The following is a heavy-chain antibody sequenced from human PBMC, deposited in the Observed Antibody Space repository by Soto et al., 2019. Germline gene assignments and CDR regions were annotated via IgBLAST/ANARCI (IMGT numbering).Heavy chain of an antibody. CDR3: ARGGEGTANHWLDP. CDR1: GCDFSDSY. J-gene: IGHJ5*02. Sequence: GGSLRLSCVASGCDFSDSYMSWVRQAQGKGLEWLSYISRSGDTIYYADSVRGRFTISRDNAKKSLYLQMNSLRADDAAIYFCARGGEGTANHWLDPWGQGTLVTVSS. CDR2: ISRSGDTI. D-gene: IGHD2-21*02. V-gene: IGHV3-11*01.